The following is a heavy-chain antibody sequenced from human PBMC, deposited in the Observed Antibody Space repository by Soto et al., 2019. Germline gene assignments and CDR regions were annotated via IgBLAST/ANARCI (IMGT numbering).Heavy chain of an antibody. CDR1: GFNFSSYA. D-gene: IGHD6-25*01. J-gene: IGHJ4*02. CDR3: AKDLIAATNFDY. Sequence: GSLRLSYAASGFNFSSYAMSWVRQAPGKGLEWVSAISGSGGSTYYADSVEGRFTISRDNSKNTLYLQMNSLRAEDTAVYYCAKDLIAATNFDYWGQGTLVTVSS. V-gene: IGHV3-23*01. CDR2: ISGSGGST.